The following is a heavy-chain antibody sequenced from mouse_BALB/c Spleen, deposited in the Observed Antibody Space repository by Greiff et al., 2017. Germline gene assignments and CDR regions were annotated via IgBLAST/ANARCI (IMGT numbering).Heavy chain of an antibody. Sequence: QVHVKQSGAELVRPGTSVKVSCKASGYAFTNYLIEWVKQRPGQGLEWIGVINPGSGGTNYNEKFKGKATLTADKSSSTAYMQLSSLTSDDSAVYFCARGEDYYGSSYCFDYWGQGTTLTVSS. CDR2: INPGSGGT. V-gene: IGHV1-54*01. CDR3: ARGEDYYGSSYCFDY. J-gene: IGHJ2*01. D-gene: IGHD1-1*01. CDR1: GYAFTNYL.